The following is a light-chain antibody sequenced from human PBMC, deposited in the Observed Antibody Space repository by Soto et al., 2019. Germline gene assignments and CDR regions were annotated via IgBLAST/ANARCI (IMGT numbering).Light chain of an antibody. CDR3: AAWDDSLKGCV. CDR1: SSNIGSNP. J-gene: IGLJ3*02. Sequence: QSVVTQPPSASGTPGQRVTISCSGSSSNIGSNPVSWYRQIPGTAPKLLIYSNDQRPSGVPDRLSGFKSGTSASLAISGLQSEDEADYYCAAWDDSLKGCVFGGGTKLTVL. CDR2: SND. V-gene: IGLV1-44*01.